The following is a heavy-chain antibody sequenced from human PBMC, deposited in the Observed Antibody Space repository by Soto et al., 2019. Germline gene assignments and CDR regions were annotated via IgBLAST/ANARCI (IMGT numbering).Heavy chain of an antibody. J-gene: IGHJ4*02. CDR2: IYYSGST. CDR3: SRMRGTSDSSGFDY. V-gene: IGHV4-59*01. Sequence: PSETLSLTCTVSGGSISSYYWSWIRQPPGKGLEWIGYIYYSGSTNYNPSLKSRVTISVDTSKNQFSLKLSSVTAADTAVYYCSRMRGTSDSSGFDYWGQGTLVTVFS. D-gene: IGHD3-22*01. CDR1: GGSISSYY.